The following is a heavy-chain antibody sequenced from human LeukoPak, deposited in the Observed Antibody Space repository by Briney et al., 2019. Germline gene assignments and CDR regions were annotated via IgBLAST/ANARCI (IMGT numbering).Heavy chain of an antibody. V-gene: IGHV3-9*03. Sequence: GGSLRLSCAASGFTFDDYAMHWVRQAPGKGLEWVSGISWNSGSIGYADSVKGRFTISRDNAKNSLYPQKNSLRAEDMALYYCAKAHSSSGWYYFDYWGQGTLVTVSS. D-gene: IGHD6-19*01. CDR3: AKAHSSSGWYYFDY. CDR2: ISWNSGSI. J-gene: IGHJ4*02. CDR1: GFTFDDYA.